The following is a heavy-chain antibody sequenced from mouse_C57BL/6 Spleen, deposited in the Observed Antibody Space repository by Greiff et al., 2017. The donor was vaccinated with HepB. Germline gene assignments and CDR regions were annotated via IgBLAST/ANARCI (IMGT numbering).Heavy chain of an antibody. CDR1: GFNIKDYY. D-gene: IGHD1-1*01. J-gene: IGHJ3*01. CDR2: IDPEDGDT. CDR3: TPYYYGCSLVAY. V-gene: IGHV14-1*01. Sequence: VQLKQSGAELVRPGASVKLSCTASGFNIKDYYMHWVKQRPEQGLEWIGRIDPEDGDTEYAPKFQGKATMTADTSSNTAYLQLSSLTSEDTAVYFCTPYYYGCSLVAYWGQGTLVTVSA.